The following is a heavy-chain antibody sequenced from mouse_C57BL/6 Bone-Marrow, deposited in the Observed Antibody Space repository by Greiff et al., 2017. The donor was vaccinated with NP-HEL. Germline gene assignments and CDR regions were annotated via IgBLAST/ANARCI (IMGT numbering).Heavy chain of an antibody. V-gene: IGHV5-4*01. CDR1: GFTFSSYA. CDR2: ISDGGSYT. CDR3: ARDGGAFAY. Sequence: EVQVVESGGGLVKPGGSLKLSCAASGFTFSSYAMSWVRQTPEKRLEWVATISDGGSYTYYPDNVKGRFTISRDSAKNNLYLQMSHLKSEDTAMYYCARDGGAFAYWGQGTLVTVSA. J-gene: IGHJ3*01.